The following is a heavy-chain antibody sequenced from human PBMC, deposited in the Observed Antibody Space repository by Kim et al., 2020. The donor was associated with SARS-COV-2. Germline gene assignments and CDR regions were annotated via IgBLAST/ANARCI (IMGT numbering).Heavy chain of an antibody. Sequence: GGSLRLSCAASGFTFSNAWMSWVRQAPGKGLEWVGRIKSKTDGGTTDYAAPVKGRFTISRDDSKNTLYLQMNSLKTEDTAVYYCTTGTDYYGSGDDAFDIWGQGTMVTVSS. CDR3: TTGTDYYGSGDDAFDI. CDR1: GFTFSNAW. CDR2: IKSKTDGGTT. J-gene: IGHJ3*02. V-gene: IGHV3-15*01. D-gene: IGHD3-10*01.